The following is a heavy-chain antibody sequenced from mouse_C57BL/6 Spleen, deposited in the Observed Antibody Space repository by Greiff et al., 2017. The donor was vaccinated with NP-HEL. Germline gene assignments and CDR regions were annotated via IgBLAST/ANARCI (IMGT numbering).Heavy chain of an antibody. CDR3: ARYGVYYFDY. J-gene: IGHJ2*01. D-gene: IGHD1-1*02. V-gene: IGHV1-69*01. CDR1: GYTFTSYW. Sequence: QVQLQQPGAELVMPGASVKLSCKASGYTFTSYWMHWVKQRPGQGLEWIGEIDPSDSYTNYNQKFKGKSTLTVDKSSSTAYMQPSSLTSEDSAVYYCARYGVYYFDYWGQGTTLTVSS. CDR2: IDPSDSYT.